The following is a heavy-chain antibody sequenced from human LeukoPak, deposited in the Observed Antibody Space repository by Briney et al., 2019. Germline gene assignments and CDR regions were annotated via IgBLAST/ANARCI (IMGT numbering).Heavy chain of an antibody. V-gene: IGHV3-11*06. CDR2: ISSSSSYT. CDR1: GFTFSDYY. D-gene: IGHD5-18*01. CDR3: ARDYGGGGDTAMATNFGY. J-gene: IGHJ4*02. Sequence: GGSLRLSCAASGFTFSDYYMSWIRQAPGKGLEWVSYISSSSSYTNYADSVKGRFTISRDNAKNSLYLQMNSLRAEDTAVYYCARDYGGGGDTAMATNFGYWGQGTLVTVSS.